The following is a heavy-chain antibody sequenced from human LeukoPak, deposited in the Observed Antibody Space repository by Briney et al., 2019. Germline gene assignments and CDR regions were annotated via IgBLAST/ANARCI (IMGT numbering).Heavy chain of an antibody. Sequence: SETLSLTCTVSGVSISSGDYYWSWIRQPPGKGLEWIGYMYYSGSTYYNPSLKSRVTISADTSKNQFSLKLSSVTAADTAMYYCARPYYYDSRIDPWGQGTLVTVSS. CDR1: GVSISSGDYY. CDR2: MYYSGST. V-gene: IGHV4-30-4*01. D-gene: IGHD3-22*01. CDR3: ARPYYYDSRIDP. J-gene: IGHJ5*02.